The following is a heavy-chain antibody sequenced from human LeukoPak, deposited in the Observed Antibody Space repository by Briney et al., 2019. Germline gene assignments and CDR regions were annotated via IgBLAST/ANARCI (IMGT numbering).Heavy chain of an antibody. Sequence: GGSLRLSCAASGFTFSSYGMHWVRQAPGKGLEWVAVIWYDGSNKYYADSVKGRFTISRDNSKSTLYLQMNSLRAEDTAVYYCARDRAVTTCTDYWGQGTLVTVSS. J-gene: IGHJ4*02. CDR3: ARDRAVTTCTDY. CDR1: GFTFSSYG. D-gene: IGHD4-11*01. CDR2: IWYDGSNK. V-gene: IGHV3-33*01.